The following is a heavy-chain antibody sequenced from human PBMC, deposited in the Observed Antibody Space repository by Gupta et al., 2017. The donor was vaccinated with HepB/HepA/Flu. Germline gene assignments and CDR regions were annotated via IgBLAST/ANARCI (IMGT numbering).Heavy chain of an antibody. D-gene: IGHD2-2*01. J-gene: IGHJ4*02. Sequence: QLQLQESGPGLVKPSETLSLTCTVSGGSISSRSYYWGWIRQPPGKGLEWIGSIYYSGSTYYNPSLKSRVTISVDTSKNQFSLKLSSVTAADTAVYYCARWEHGSTRGNFDYWGQGTLVTVSS. CDR3: ARWEHGSTRGNFDY. CDR2: IYYSGST. CDR1: GGSISSRSYY. V-gene: IGHV4-39*01.